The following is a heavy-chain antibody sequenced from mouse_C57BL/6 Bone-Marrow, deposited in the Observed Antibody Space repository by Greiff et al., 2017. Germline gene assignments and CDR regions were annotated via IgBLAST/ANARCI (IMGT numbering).Heavy chain of an antibody. CDR3: ARNPAGAY. J-gene: IGHJ3*01. Sequence: VQRVESGPGLVQPSQSLSITCTVSGFSLTSYGVHWVRQSPGKGLEWRGVIWSGGSTDYNAAFISRLSISKDNSKSQVFFQMNSLQADDTAIYYCARNPAGAYWGQGTLVTVSA. CDR2: IWSGGST. CDR1: GFSLTSYG. V-gene: IGHV2-2*01.